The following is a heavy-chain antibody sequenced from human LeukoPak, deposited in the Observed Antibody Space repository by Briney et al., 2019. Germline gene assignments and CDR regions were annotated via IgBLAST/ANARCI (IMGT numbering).Heavy chain of an antibody. CDR3: AREGGFFRPLDY. Sequence: SGTLSLTCGVSGGSVTSTNWWTWVRQPPGKGLEWIGEVHLDGRTNYDPSLKSRLTISVDLSENHISLKLTSVTAADTAVYYCAREGGFFRPLDYSGQGTLVTVSS. CDR1: GGSVTSTNW. CDR2: VHLDGRT. J-gene: IGHJ4*02. V-gene: IGHV4-4*02. D-gene: IGHD3-3*01.